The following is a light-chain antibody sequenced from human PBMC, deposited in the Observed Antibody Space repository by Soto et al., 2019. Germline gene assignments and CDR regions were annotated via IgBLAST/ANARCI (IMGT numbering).Light chain of an antibody. CDR1: QSVSSN. Sequence: EIVMTQSPATLSVSPGERATLSCRASQSVSSNLAWYQQKPGQAPRLLIYGESTRATGIPARFSGSGSGTEFSLTLSSLQFEDFAVYYCQQYNNWPPLTFGGGTKVEMK. J-gene: IGKJ4*01. CDR2: GES. CDR3: QQYNNWPPLT. V-gene: IGKV3-15*01.